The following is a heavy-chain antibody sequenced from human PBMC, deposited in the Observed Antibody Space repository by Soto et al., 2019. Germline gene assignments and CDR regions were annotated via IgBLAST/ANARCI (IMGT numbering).Heavy chain of an antibody. CDR1: GFSLCSHG. J-gene: IGHJ4*02. Sequence: GGSLRLSCQTSGFSLCSHGFHWVRQAPGKGLEWVAAIWSDGNNRYNGGAVEGRFTISKDNSKNMLYLQMNDLRVEDTALYYCARDSIRVPADFDYWGQGTLVTVSS. D-gene: IGHD1-20*01. V-gene: IGHV3-33*01. CDR2: IWSDGNNR. CDR3: ARDSIRVPADFDY.